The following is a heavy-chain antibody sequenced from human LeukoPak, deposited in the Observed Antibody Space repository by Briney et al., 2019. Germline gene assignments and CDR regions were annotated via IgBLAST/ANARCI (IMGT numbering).Heavy chain of an antibody. CDR1: GYTFTGYY. CDR3: ARDRGRGWYSHYYYYGMDV. D-gene: IGHD6-19*01. V-gene: IGHV1-2*02. CDR2: INPNSGGT. J-gene: IGHJ6*02. Sequence: ASVKVSCKASGYTFTGYYMHWVRQAPGQGLEWMGWINPNSGGTNYAQKFQGRVTMTRDTSISTVYMELSRLRSDDTAVYYCARDRGRGWYSHYYYYGMDVWGQGTTVTVSS.